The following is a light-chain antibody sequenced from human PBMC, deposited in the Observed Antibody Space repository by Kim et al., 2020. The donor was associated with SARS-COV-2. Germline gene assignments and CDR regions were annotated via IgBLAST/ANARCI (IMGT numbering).Light chain of an antibody. Sequence: QAVVTQEPSLTVSPGGTVTLTCDSTTGAVTNGHAPYWIQQKPGQAPRTLIFETSNRYSWTPARFSGSLLGGKGALTLSGAQPEDEADYYCLLSYSGARVFGGGTQLTVL. CDR1: TGAVTNGHA. V-gene: IGLV7-46*01. CDR3: LLSYSGARV. J-gene: IGLJ3*02. CDR2: ETS.